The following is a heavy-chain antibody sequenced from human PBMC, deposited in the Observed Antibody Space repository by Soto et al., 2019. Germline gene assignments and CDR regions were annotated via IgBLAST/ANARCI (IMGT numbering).Heavy chain of an antibody. CDR3: GGIAEAGGRYYGMDV. Sequence: SETLSLTCAVSGGSISSSNWWSWVRQPPGKGLEWIGYIYYSGSTNYNPSLKSRVTISVDTSKNQFSLKLSSVTAADTAVYYCGGIAEAGGRYYGMDVWGQGTTVT. J-gene: IGHJ6*02. CDR2: IYYSGST. CDR1: GGSISSSNW. D-gene: IGHD6-13*01. V-gene: IGHV4-4*02.